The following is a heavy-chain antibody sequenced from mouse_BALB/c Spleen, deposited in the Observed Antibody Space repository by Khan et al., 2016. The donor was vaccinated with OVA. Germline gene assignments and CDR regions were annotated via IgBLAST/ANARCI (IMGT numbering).Heavy chain of an antibody. CDR1: GFTFSNFG. CDR3: ARANRAWFAY. V-gene: IGHV5-17*02. D-gene: IGHD4-1*01. CDR2: ISSDSITL. J-gene: IGHJ3*01. Sequence: EVELVESGGGLVQPGGSRKLSCAASGFTFSNFGMHWIRQAQEKGLEWVAYISSDSITLYYADTMKGRFTISRDNPRNTLFLQMTSLRSTDTAMYYFARANRAWFAYWGQGTLVTVSA.